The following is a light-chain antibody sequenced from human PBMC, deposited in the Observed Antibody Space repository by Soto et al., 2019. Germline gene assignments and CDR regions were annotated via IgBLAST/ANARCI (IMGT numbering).Light chain of an antibody. V-gene: IGKV1-39*01. CDR3: QQSYSIPNT. CDR1: QSISTY. Sequence: DIQMTQSPSSLSASVGDRVTITCRASQSISTYLNWYQQKPGKAPKLLIYAASSLQGGVPSRFSGSGSGTDFTLTISSLQPEDFATYYCQQSYSIPNTFGQGTKVEIK. CDR2: AAS. J-gene: IGKJ2*01.